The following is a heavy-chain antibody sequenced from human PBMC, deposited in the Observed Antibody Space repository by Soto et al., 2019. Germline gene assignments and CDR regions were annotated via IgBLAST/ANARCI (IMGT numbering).Heavy chain of an antibody. D-gene: IGHD3-10*01. Sequence: EVQLVESEGGFVEPGGSLRLSCEASGFANFSKAWMYWVRQAPGKGLEWVGHIKSRSGGGTTGYAAPVQGRFSISRDDSANTLFLQMNSLKVEDTAFYYCTTGVYWGQGTLATVSS. CDR1: GFANFSKAW. J-gene: IGHJ4*02. CDR3: TTGVY. CDR2: IKSRSGGGTT. V-gene: IGHV3-15*07.